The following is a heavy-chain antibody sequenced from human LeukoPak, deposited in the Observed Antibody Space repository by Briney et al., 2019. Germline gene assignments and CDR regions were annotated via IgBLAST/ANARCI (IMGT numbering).Heavy chain of an antibody. D-gene: IGHD2-8*01. J-gene: IGHJ6*02. Sequence: PGGSLRLSCAASGFTFSSYAMHWVRQAPGKGLEWVAVISYDGSNKYYADSVKGRFTISRDNSKNTLYLQMNSLRAEDTAVYYCARDPENVYRYYYYYGMDVWAKGPRSPSP. CDR2: ISYDGSNK. CDR1: GFTFSSYA. CDR3: ARDPENVYRYYYYYGMDV. V-gene: IGHV3-30-3*01.